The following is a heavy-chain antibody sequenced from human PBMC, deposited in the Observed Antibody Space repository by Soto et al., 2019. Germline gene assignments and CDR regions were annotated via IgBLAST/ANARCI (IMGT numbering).Heavy chain of an antibody. CDR2: INHSGTI. D-gene: IGHD2-21*02. CDR3: ARADRTLVTSYSLDV. V-gene: IGHV4-34*01. J-gene: IGHJ6*02. CDR1: GGSFSGYY. Sequence: SETLSLTCAVYGGSFSGYYWTWIRQPPGKGLEWIGEINHSGTINFNPSLKSRLTISLDTSKKHFSLKLSSVTDADAAAYYCARADRTLVTSYSLDVWGQGTTVTVSS.